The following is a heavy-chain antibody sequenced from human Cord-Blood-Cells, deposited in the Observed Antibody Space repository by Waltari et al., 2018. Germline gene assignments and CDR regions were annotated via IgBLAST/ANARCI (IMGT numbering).Heavy chain of an antibody. V-gene: IGHV1-8*01. CDR3: ARGARGYSGYDWYFDL. CDR1: GYTFTSYD. D-gene: IGHD5-12*01. J-gene: IGHJ2*01. Sequence: QVQLVQSGAELKKPGASVKGSCKASGYTFTSYDINWVLQATGQGLEWMGWMNPNSGNTGYAQKFQGRVTMTRNTSISTAYMELSSLRSEDTAVYYCARGARGYSGYDWYFDLWGRGTLVTVSS. CDR2: MNPNSGNT.